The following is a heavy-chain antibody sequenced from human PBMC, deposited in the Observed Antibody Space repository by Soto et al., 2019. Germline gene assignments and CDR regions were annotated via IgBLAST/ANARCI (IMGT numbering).Heavy chain of an antibody. V-gene: IGHV4-59*01. J-gene: IGHJ4*02. CDR2: IYYSGST. CDR1: GGSISSYY. D-gene: IGHD5-12*01. Sequence: SETLSLTCTVSGGSISSYYWSWVRQPPGKGLEWIGYIYYSGSTNYSPSLKSRVTISVDTSKNQFSLKLSSVTAADTAVYYCARGPYSGYESWGQGTLVTVS. CDR3: ARGPYSGYES.